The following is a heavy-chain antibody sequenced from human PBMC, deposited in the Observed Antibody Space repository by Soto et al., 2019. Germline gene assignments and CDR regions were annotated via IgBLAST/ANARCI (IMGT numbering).Heavy chain of an antibody. CDR1: RFLLTSSA. CDR2: IVVGSGNT. V-gene: IGHV1-58*01. Sequence: SLEASCKASRFLLTSSAVQSVQQESRQRLEWMGRIVVGSGNTDYAQKFHKRVTLTRDMSTSTVYMELSSLRSEDTRVYYCTTKVVSSGWIWGPGTLGTVPS. D-gene: IGHD1-26*01. J-gene: IGHJ4*03. CDR3: TTKVVSSGWI.